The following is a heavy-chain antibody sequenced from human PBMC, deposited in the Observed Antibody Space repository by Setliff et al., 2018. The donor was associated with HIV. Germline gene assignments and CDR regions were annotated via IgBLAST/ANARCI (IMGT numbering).Heavy chain of an antibody. D-gene: IGHD1-26*01. V-gene: IGHV4-59*11. J-gene: IGHJ4*02. CDR3: ARGHTKNYYGGDFFDF. Sequence: PSETLSLTCTVSGGSISSHYWTWIRQPPGKELEWIGSIYYSGSTNYNPSLKSRVTISVDTSKKQFSLELNSVTAADTAVYYCARGHTKNYYGGDFFDFWGQGSLVTVSS. CDR2: IYYSGST. CDR1: GGSISSHY.